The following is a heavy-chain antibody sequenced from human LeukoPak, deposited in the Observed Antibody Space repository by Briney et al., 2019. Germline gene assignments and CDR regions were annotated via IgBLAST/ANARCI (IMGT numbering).Heavy chain of an antibody. V-gene: IGHV3-23*01. CDR3: AWSWDNSSSWYPNYYYYGMDV. CDR2: IRFNGGST. Sequence: PGGSLRLSCAASGFTFSSHAMSWVRQAPGKGLEWVAGIRFNGGSTYYADSVKGRFTISRDNSKNTLYLQMNSLRAEDTAVYYCAWSWDNSSSWYPNYYYYGMDVWGQGTTVTVSS. D-gene: IGHD6-13*01. J-gene: IGHJ6*01. CDR1: GFTFSSHA.